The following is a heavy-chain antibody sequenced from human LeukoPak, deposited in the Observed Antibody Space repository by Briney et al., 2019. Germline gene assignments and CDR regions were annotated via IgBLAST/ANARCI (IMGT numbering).Heavy chain of an antibody. D-gene: IGHD6-6*01. Sequence: KPGGSLRLSCAASGFTFSLYGMNWVRQAPGKGLEWVASISSSGSYMHYADSLKGRFTISRDNAKNSLYLQMNSLRGEDTAVYYCARNQRSSSSLFDHWGQGTLVTVSS. CDR1: GFTFSLYG. CDR3: ARNQRSSSSLFDH. CDR2: ISSSGSYM. J-gene: IGHJ4*02. V-gene: IGHV3-21*01.